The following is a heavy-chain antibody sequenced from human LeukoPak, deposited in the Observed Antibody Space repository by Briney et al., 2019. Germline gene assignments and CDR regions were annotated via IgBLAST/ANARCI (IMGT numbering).Heavy chain of an antibody. J-gene: IGHJ5*02. CDR1: GDNVSSYSAS. CDR2: TYFTSKWTG. CDR3: ARRASWNSYFDL. Sequence: SQTLSLTRAISGDNVSSYSASWHWIRQSTSRGLEWLGSTYFTSKWTGDQAVSVRGRTTNKPDTSKNQFTLQLNSVSVEDTAVYYCARRASWNSYFDLWGQGTLVIVSS. D-gene: IGHD1-7*01. V-gene: IGHV6-1*01.